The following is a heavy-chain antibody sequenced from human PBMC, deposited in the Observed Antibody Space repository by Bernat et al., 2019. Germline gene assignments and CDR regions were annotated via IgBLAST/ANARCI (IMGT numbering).Heavy chain of an antibody. CDR1: GGSISSSSYY. J-gene: IGHJ3*02. D-gene: IGHD6-19*01. CDR2: IYYSGST. Sequence: QLQPQESGPGLVKPSETLSLTCTVSGGSISSSSYYWGWIRQPPGKGLEWIGSIYYSGSTYYNPSLKSRVTISVDTSKNQFSLKLSSVTAADTAVYYCASYSSGWYADAFDIWGQGTMVTVSS. V-gene: IGHV4-39*01. CDR3: ASYSSGWYADAFDI.